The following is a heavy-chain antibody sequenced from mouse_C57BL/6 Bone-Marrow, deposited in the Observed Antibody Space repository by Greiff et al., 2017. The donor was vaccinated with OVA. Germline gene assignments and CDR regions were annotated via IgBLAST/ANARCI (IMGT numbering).Heavy chain of an antibody. CDR1: GYTFTSYW. D-gene: IGHD1-1*01. CDR2: IDPSDSYT. J-gene: IGHJ2*01. V-gene: IGHV1-69*01. CDR3: ARAHYYGSSHPYFDD. Sequence: QVQLQQPGAELVMPGASVKLSCKASGYTFTSYWMHWVKQRPGQGLEWIGEIDPSDSYTNYNQKFKGKSTLTVDKSSSTAYMQLSSLTSEDSAVYYCARAHYYGSSHPYFDDWGQGTTRTVSS.